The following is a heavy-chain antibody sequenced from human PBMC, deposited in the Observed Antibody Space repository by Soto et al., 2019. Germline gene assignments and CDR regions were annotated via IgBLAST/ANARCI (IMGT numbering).Heavy chain of an antibody. Sequence: QVQLVQSGAEVKKPGSSVMVSCKASGGTFSSYAISWVRQAPGQGLEWMGAIIPMFGTANYAQKFQGRVTITAEESTSTVYVELSSLRTEDTAVYYCARDSRDDSSGNYQDSFDCWGQGALVTISS. CDR2: IIPMFGTA. V-gene: IGHV1-69*01. CDR1: GGTFSSYA. J-gene: IGHJ4*02. CDR3: ARDSRDDSSGNYQDSFDC. D-gene: IGHD3-22*01.